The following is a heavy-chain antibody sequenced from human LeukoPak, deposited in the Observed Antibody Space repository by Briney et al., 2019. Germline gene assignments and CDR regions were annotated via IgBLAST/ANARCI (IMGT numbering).Heavy chain of an antibody. CDR1: GGSFSGYY. J-gene: IGHJ6*04. CDR2: INHSGST. Sequence: SETLSLTCAVYGGSFSGYYRSWIRQPPGKGLEWIWEINHSGSTNYNPYLKSRVTISVDTSKNQFSLKLSSVTAADTAVYYCARGRIVLDVWGKGTTVTVSS. V-gene: IGHV4-34*01. CDR3: ARGRIVLDV. D-gene: IGHD3-22*01.